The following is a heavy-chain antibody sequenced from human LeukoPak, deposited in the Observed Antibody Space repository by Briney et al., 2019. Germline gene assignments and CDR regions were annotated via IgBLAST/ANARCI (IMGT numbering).Heavy chain of an antibody. V-gene: IGHV1-18*01. D-gene: IGHD6-13*01. J-gene: IGHJ4*02. CDR3: ARVYSSSWYFLFDY. CDR2: ISAYNGNT. CDR1: GYTFTSYG. Sequence: ASVKVSCKASGYTFTSYGISWVRQAPGQGLEWMGWISAYNGNTNYAQKLQGRVTMTTDTSTSTAYMELRGLRSDDTAVYYCARVYSSSWYFLFDYWGQGTLVTVSS.